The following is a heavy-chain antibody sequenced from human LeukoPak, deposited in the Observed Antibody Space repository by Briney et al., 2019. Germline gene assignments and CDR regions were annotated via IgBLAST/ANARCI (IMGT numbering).Heavy chain of an antibody. D-gene: IGHD3-22*01. J-gene: IGHJ3*02. CDR3: ARDLCYYDSSGYYLWGFDI. V-gene: IGHV4-61*02. Sequence: PSEALSLTCTVSGGSISSGSYYWSWIRQPAGKGLEWIGRIYTSGSTNYNPSLKSRVTISVDTSKNQFSLKLSSVTAADTAVYYCARDLCYYDSSGYYLWGFDIWGQGTMVTVSS. CDR2: IYTSGST. CDR1: GGSISSGSYY.